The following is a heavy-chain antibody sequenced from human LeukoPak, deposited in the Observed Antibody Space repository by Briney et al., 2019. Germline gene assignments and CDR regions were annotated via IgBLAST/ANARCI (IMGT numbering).Heavy chain of an antibody. CDR3: ARDGVSSGSYSS. V-gene: IGHV1-69*13. Sequence: SVKASCKASGGTFSSYAISWVRQAPGQGLEWMGGIIPIFGTANYAQKFQGRVTITADESTSTAYMELSSLRSEDTAVYYCARDGVSSGSYSSWGQGTLVTVSS. CDR2: IIPIFGTA. J-gene: IGHJ5*02. CDR1: GGTFSSYA. D-gene: IGHD1-26*01.